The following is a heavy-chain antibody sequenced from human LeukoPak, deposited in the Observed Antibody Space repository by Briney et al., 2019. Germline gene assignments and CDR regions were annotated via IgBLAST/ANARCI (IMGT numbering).Heavy chain of an antibody. CDR1: GYTFTSYG. J-gene: IGHJ4*02. CDR3: AREGTITFGGVTLTAPDY. D-gene: IGHD3-16*01. V-gene: IGHV1-18*01. Sequence: GASVKVSCKASGYTFTSYGISWVRQAPGQGLEWMGWISAYNGNTNYAQELQGRVTMTTDTSTSTAYMELRSLRSDDTAVYYCAREGTITFGGVTLTAPDYWGQGTLVTVSS. CDR2: ISAYNGNT.